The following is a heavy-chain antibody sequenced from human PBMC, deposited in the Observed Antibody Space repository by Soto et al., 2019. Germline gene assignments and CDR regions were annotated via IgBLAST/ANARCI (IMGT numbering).Heavy chain of an antibody. Sequence: PGGSLRLSCAGSGFTFSRYAMNWVRQAPGKGLEWVSIISSRGDRTSYAESVEGRFTISRDDSKNTLFLHMNSLGAEDTAVYYCAKETGYSYGFQPNALDVWGQGTTVTVSS. J-gene: IGHJ6*02. CDR2: ISSRGDRT. V-gene: IGHV3-23*01. D-gene: IGHD5-18*01. CDR1: GFTFSRYA. CDR3: AKETGYSYGFQPNALDV.